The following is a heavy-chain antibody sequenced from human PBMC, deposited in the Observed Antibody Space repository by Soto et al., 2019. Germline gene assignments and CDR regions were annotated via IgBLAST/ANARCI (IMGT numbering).Heavy chain of an antibody. D-gene: IGHD6-19*01. J-gene: IGHJ2*01. CDR3: ARGVRSGWDAYWYFDL. CDR1: GGTFSSYA. V-gene: IGHV1-69*01. Sequence: QVQLVQSGAEVKKPGSSVKVSCKASGGTFSSYAISWVRQALGQGLEWMGGIIPIFGTANYAQKFQGRVTITADESTSTAYMELSSLRSEDTAVYYCARGVRSGWDAYWYFDLWGRGTLVTVSS. CDR2: IIPIFGTA.